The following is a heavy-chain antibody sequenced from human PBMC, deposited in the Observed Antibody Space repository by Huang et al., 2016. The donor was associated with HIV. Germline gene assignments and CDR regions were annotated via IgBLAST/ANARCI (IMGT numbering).Heavy chain of an antibody. CDR3: ARDARELRDYLVRFNWFAP. J-gene: IGHJ5*02. CDR2: IHSKAGNE. V-gene: IGHV7-4-1*02. D-gene: IGHD1-7*01. Sequence: QVQLVQSGSEFKKPGASVRVSCKASGYSFSDYAVNWVRQAPGHGLEWMGCIHSKAGNETYVQGFRGRFVFSLDTSVKTAYLHISSLKTEDAAVYYCARDARELRDYLVRFNWFAPWGQGTLVTVSS. CDR1: GYSFSDYA.